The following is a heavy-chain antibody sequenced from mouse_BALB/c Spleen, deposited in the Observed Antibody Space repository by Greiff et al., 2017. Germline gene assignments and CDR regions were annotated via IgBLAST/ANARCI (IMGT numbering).Heavy chain of an antibody. CDR2: IDPANGNT. CDR1: GFNIKDTY. D-gene: IGHD2-4*01. V-gene: IGHV14-3*02. Sequence: EVQLQQSGAELVKPGASVKLSCTASGFNIKDTYMHWVKQRPEQGLEWIGRIDPANGNTKYDPKFQGKATITADTSSNTAYLQLSSLTSEDTAVYYCARWDYLYCYAMDYWGQGTSVTVSS. J-gene: IGHJ4*01. CDR3: ARWDYLYCYAMDY.